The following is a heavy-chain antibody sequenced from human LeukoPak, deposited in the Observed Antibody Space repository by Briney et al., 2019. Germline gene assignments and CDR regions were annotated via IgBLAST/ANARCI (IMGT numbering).Heavy chain of an antibody. V-gene: IGHV1-24*01. J-gene: IGHJ1*01. CDR1: GYTLTELS. Sequence: ASVTVSFKVSGYTLTELSMHWVRQAPGKGLELMGGFDPEDGETIYAQKFQGRVTMTEDTSTDTAYMELSSLRSEDTAVYHCATGDIVVVPAAIRGYFQHWGQGTLVTVSS. CDR2: FDPEDGET. D-gene: IGHD2-2*02. CDR3: ATGDIVVVPAAIRGYFQH.